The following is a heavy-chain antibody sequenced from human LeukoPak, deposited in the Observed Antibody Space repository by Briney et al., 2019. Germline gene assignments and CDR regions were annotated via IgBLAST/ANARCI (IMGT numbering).Heavy chain of an antibody. CDR3: AKRRGYSYGYPDY. J-gene: IGHJ4*02. Sequence: GGSLRLSCAASGFTFSSYGMHGVRQAPGKGLEGVAVISYDGSNKYYADSVKGRFTISRDNSKNTLYLQMNSLRAEDTAVYYCAKRRGYSYGYPDYWGQGTLVTVSS. CDR2: ISYDGSNK. CDR1: GFTFSSYG. D-gene: IGHD5-18*01. V-gene: IGHV3-30*18.